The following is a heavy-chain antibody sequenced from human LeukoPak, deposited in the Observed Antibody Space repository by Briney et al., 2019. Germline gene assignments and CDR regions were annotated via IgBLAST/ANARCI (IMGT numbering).Heavy chain of an antibody. CDR1: GGSISSGGYS. J-gene: IGHJ5*02. CDR2: IYHSGST. Sequence: SQTLSLTCAVSGGSISSGGYSWSWIRQPPGKGLEWIGYIYHSGSTNYNPSLKSRVTISVDTSKNQFSLKLSSVTAADTAVYYCARGKVFDWLFSPLRHWFDPWGQGTLVTVSS. V-gene: IGHV4-30-2*01. D-gene: IGHD3-9*01. CDR3: ARGKVFDWLFSPLRHWFDP.